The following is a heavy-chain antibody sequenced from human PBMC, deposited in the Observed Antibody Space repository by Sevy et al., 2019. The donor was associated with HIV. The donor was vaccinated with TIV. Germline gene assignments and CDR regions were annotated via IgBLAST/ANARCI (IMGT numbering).Heavy chain of an antibody. CDR2: VSPYNGNT. Sequence: ASVKVSCKASGYSFTTYGISWVRQSPEQGLQWLGWVSPYNGNTNYAPNYQGRVIMTTETSTSTAYMELTRLTSDDTAIYYCARDRARSFNAGVPAAGWGFFDFWGHGTLVTVSS. CDR3: ARDRARSFNAGVPAAGWGFFDF. V-gene: IGHV1-18*01. CDR1: GYSFTTYG. J-gene: IGHJ4*01. D-gene: IGHD2-2*01.